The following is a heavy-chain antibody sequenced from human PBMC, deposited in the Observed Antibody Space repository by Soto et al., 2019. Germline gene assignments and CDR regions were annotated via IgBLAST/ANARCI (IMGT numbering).Heavy chain of an antibody. Sequence: ASVKVSCKASGYTFTSYGISWVRQAPGQGLEWMGWISAYNGNTNYAQKLQGRVTMTTDTSTSTAYMELRSLRSDDTAVYYCARDEYGDYDGVDYYYMDVWGKGTTVTVSS. D-gene: IGHD4-17*01. CDR2: ISAYNGNT. CDR3: ARDEYGDYDGVDYYYMDV. J-gene: IGHJ6*03. CDR1: GYTFTSYG. V-gene: IGHV1-18*01.